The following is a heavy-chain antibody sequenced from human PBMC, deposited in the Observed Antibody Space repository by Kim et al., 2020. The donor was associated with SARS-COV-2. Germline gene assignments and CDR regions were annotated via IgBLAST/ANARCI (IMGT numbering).Heavy chain of an antibody. J-gene: IGHJ3*01. V-gene: IGHV1-69*04. D-gene: IGHD3-22*01. CDR1: GGTFSSYA. CDR3: ARDQGTMIVGN. Sequence: SVKVSCKASGGTFSSYAISWVRQAPGQGLEWMGRIIPILGIANYAQKFQGRVTITADKSTSTAYMELSSLRSEDTAGYYCARDQGTMIVGNWGQGTMVTVSS. CDR2: IIPILGIA.